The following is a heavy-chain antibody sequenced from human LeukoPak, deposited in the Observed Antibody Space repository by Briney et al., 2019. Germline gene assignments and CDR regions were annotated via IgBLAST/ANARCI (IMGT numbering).Heavy chain of an antibody. Sequence: PGGSLRLSCAASGFSFSTYTMNWVRQAPGKGLEWVGFIRSKAYGGTTEYAASVKGRFTISRDDSKSIAYLQMNSLKTEDTAVYYCTRGAHYYDSSGPILRVLGLPKPGAFDIWGQGTMVTVSS. CDR1: GFSFSTYT. J-gene: IGHJ3*02. D-gene: IGHD3-22*01. V-gene: IGHV3-49*04. CDR2: IRSKAYGGTT. CDR3: TRGAHYYDSSGPILRVLGLPKPGAFDI.